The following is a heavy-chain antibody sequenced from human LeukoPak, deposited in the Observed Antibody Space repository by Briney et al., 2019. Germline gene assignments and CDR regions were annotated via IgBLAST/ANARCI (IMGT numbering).Heavy chain of an antibody. D-gene: IGHD2-21*01. J-gene: IGHJ4*02. CDR3: ARFVVGDYFDY. Sequence: GSLRPSCAASGFTFSSYAMSWVRQPPGKGLEWIGSIYYSGSTYYNPSLKSRVTISVDTSKNQFSLKLSSVTAADTAVYYCARFVVGDYFDYWGQGTLVTVSS. CDR1: GFTFSSYA. V-gene: IGHV4-38-2*01. CDR2: IYYSGST.